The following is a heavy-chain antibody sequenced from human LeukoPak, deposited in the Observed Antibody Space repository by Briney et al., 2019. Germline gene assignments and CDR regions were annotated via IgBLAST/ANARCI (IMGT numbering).Heavy chain of an antibody. J-gene: IGHJ4*02. V-gene: IGHV4-59*11. CDR2: IYYSGST. CDR1: GGSISSHY. D-gene: IGHD5-12*01. Sequence: SETLSLTCTVSGGSISSHYWSWIRQPPGKGLEWIGYIYYSGSTNYNPSLKSRVTISVDTSKSQFSLKLSSVTAADTAVYYCARRYGGYDWVFDNWSQGTLVTVSS. CDR3: ARRYGGYDWVFDN.